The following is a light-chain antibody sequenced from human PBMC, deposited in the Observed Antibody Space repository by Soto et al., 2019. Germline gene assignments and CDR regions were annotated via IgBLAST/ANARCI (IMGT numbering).Light chain of an antibody. CDR3: QQYGSSPYT. CDR1: QSVSSSR. Sequence: EVVVTQSPGTLSLSQGERATLSCRASQSVSSSRLAWYRQKPGQAPRLLIYGTSTRAGGVPARFSGGGSGTDFTLTISRLEPEDFAVYYCQQYGSSPYTFGQGTKVDIK. J-gene: IGKJ2*01. V-gene: IGKV3-20*01. CDR2: GTS.